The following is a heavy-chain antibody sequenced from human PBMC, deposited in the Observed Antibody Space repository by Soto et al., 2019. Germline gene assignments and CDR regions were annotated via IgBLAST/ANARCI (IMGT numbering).Heavy chain of an antibody. V-gene: IGHV3-7*04. D-gene: IGHD2-2*01. CDR1: GFTFRSNW. CDR2: IRQDGSEI. Sequence: GGSLRLSCVGSGFTFRSNWMTWVRQAPGKGLEWVANIRQDGSEINYVDSVKGRFTISRDNTKNSLYLQMNSLRAEDTAIYYCAREVVVSRGASYFGYWGPGTLVTVS. J-gene: IGHJ4*02. CDR3: AREVVVSRGASYFGY.